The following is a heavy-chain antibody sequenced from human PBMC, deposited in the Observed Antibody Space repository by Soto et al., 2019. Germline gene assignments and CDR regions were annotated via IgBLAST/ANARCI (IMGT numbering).Heavy chain of an antibody. CDR1: GYTFTSYY. CDR2: INPSGGNT. J-gene: IGHJ4*02. Sequence: ASVKVSCTAAGYTFTSYYMHWVRQAPGQGLEWMRIINPSGGNTSYAQKFQGRVTMTRDTSTSTVYMELSSLRSEDTAVYYCARECTGTTRLDYWVQGSLVTVSS. CDR3: ARECTGTTRLDY. V-gene: IGHV1-46*01. D-gene: IGHD1-1*01.